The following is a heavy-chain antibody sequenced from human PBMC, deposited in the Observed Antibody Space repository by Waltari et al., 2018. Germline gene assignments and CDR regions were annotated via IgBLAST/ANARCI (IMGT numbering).Heavy chain of an antibody. V-gene: IGHV3-23*01. J-gene: IGHJ6*02. CDR3: AKGGVGWLLVDYYYYGMDV. D-gene: IGHD3-9*01. Sequence: EVQLLESGGGLVQPGGSLRLSCAASGFTFSSYAMSWVRQAPGKGLEWVSAISGSGGRPYYADSVKGRFTISRYNSKNTLYLQMNSLRAEDTAVYYCAKGGVGWLLVDYYYYGMDVWGQGTTVTVSS. CDR2: ISGSGGRP. CDR1: GFTFSSYA.